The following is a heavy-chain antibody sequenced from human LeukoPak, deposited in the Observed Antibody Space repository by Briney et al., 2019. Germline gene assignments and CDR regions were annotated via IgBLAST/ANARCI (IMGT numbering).Heavy chain of an antibody. V-gene: IGHV3-21*01. D-gene: IGHD4-11*01. Sequence: GGSLRLCCAASGFTFSSYSMNWVRQAPGKGLEWVSSISSSSSYIYYADSVKGRFTISRDNAKNSVYLQMNSLRAEDTAVYYCARAKWLTTTHYFDYWGQGTLVTVSS. CDR1: GFTFSSYS. CDR2: ISSSSSYI. CDR3: ARAKWLTTTHYFDY. J-gene: IGHJ4*02.